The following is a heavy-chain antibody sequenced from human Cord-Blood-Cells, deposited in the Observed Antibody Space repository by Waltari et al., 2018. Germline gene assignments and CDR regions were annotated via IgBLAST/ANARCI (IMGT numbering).Heavy chain of an antibody. Sequence: QITLKESGPTLVKPTQTLTLTCTFSGFSLSTSGVGVGWIRQPPGKPLEWLALIYWDDDKRYSPSLKSRLTIPKDTSKNQVVLTMTNMDPVDTATYYCARQPLGRFYWYFDLWGRGTLVTVSS. CDR1: GFSLSTSGVG. CDR2: IYWDDDK. J-gene: IGHJ2*01. V-gene: IGHV2-5*02. D-gene: IGHD7-27*01. CDR3: ARQPLGRFYWYFDL.